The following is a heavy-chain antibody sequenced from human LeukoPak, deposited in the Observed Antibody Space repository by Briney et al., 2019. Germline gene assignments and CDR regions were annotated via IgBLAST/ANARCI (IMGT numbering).Heavy chain of an antibody. J-gene: IGHJ4*02. Sequence: GESLKISCKGFGKTYSFSSYWIAWVRQTPEKGLEWMGVIYPGDSDARYSPSFQGQVTISADKSISTAYLQWSSLKASDTAMYYCARRRDLYSGSYYPFDYWGQGTLVTVSS. CDR1: GKTYSFSSYW. CDR3: ARRRDLYSGSYYPFDY. V-gene: IGHV5-51*01. D-gene: IGHD1-26*01. CDR2: IYPGDSDA.